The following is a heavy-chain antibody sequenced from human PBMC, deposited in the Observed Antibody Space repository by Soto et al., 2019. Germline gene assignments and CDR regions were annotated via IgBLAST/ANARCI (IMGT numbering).Heavy chain of an antibody. D-gene: IGHD3-16*01. V-gene: IGHV4-61*01. J-gene: IGHJ4*02. CDR2: IYYSGST. CDR3: AREFMY. Sequence: SETLDLTCTVSGGSVSSGSYYWSWIRQPPGKGLEWIGYIYYSGSTNYNPSLKSRVTISVDTSKNQFSLKLSSVTAADTAVYYCAREFMYWGQGTLVTVSS. CDR1: GGSVSSGSYY.